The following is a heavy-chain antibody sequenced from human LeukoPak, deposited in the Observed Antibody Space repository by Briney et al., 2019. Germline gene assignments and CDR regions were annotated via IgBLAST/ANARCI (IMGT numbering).Heavy chain of an antibody. CDR3: ASTLRSSGYTFDY. CDR2: IYYSGST. Sequence: PSQTLSLTCAVSGGSISSGDYYWSWIRQPPGKGLEWIGYIYYSGSTYYNPSLKSRVTISVDTSENQFSLKLSSVTAADTAVYYCASTLRSSGYTFDYWGQGTLVTVSS. CDR1: GGSISSGDYY. J-gene: IGHJ4*02. V-gene: IGHV4-30-4*01. D-gene: IGHD3-22*01.